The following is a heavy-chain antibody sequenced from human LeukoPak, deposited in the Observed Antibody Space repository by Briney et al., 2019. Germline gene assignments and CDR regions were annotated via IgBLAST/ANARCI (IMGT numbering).Heavy chain of an antibody. Sequence: GASVKVSCKASGYTFTSYDINWVRQATGQGLEWMGWMNPNSGNTGYAQKFQGRVTMTTDTSTSTGYMELRSLTFDDTAVYYCASAHQLPHDAFDVWGQGTVVTVSS. CDR2: MNPNSGNT. CDR1: GYTFTSYD. D-gene: IGHD1-1*01. V-gene: IGHV1-8*01. CDR3: ASAHQLPHDAFDV. J-gene: IGHJ3*01.